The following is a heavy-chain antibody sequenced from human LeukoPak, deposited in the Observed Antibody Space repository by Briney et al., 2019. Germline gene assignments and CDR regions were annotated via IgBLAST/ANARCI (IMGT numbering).Heavy chain of an antibody. CDR1: GFTFSDYY. CDR3: ARDFFTPLGSRYFDY. D-gene: IGHD2-15*01. V-gene: IGHV3-11*01. CDR2: ISSSGSTI. Sequence: PGGSLRLSCAASGFTFSDYYMSWIRQAPGKGLEWVSYISSSGSTIYYADSVKGRFTISRDNAKNSLYLQMNSLRAEDTAVYYCARDFFTPLGSRYFDYWGQGTLVTVSS. J-gene: IGHJ4*02.